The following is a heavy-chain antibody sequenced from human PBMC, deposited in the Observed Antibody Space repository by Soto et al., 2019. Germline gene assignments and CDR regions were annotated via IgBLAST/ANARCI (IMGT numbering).Heavy chain of an antibody. J-gene: IGHJ4*02. D-gene: IGHD3-10*01. CDR3: ARGGKLLNRQYFDY. CDR2: INHSGST. V-gene: IGHV4-34*01. CDR1: GGSFSGYY. Sequence: SETLSLTCAVYGGSFSGYYWSWIRQPPGKGLEWIGEINHSGSTNYNPSLKSRVTISVDTSKNQFSLKLSSVTAADTAVYYCARGGKLLNRQYFDYWGQGTLVTVSS.